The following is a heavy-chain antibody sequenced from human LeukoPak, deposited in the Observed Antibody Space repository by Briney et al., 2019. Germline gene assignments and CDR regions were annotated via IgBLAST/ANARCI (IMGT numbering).Heavy chain of an antibody. D-gene: IGHD1-1*01. CDR2: ISGPGYTT. CDR3: AKDLSDNYNLFDY. CDR1: GFTFRTYA. Sequence: SGGSLRLSCAASGFTFRTYAMSWVRQAPGKGLEWVSVISGPGYTTYYADSVKGRLTISRDNSNNMLYLQLSSLRAEDTAVYYCAKDLSDNYNLFDYWGKGTLVTVSS. V-gene: IGHV3-23*01. J-gene: IGHJ4*02.